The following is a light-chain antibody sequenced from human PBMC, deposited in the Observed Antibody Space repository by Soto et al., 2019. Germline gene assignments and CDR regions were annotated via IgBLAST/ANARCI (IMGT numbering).Light chain of an antibody. CDR1: SSNIGAGYD. CDR2: WDI. J-gene: IGLJ2*01. Sequence: QSVLTQPPSVSGAPGQRVTISCTGSSSNIGAGYDVNWYQQFPGTAPKLLIQWDIQRPSGVPDRFSGSKSDTSASLVISGLRSEDEADYYCAAWDNSLSGVVFGGGTKLTVL. CDR3: AAWDNSLSGVV. V-gene: IGLV1-47*01.